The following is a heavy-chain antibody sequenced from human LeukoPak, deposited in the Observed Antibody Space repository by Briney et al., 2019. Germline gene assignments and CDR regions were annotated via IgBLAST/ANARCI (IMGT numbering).Heavy chain of an antibody. V-gene: IGHV4-39*01. CDR3: ARHPAHYYDSSGYYVFDY. CDR1: GGSISSSSYY. J-gene: IGHJ4*02. Sequence: SETLSLTCTVSGGSISSSSYYWGWIRQPPGKGLEWIGSIHYSGSTYYNPSLKSRVTISVDTSKNQFSLKLSSVTAADTAVYYCARHPAHYYDSSGYYVFDYWGQGTLVTVSS. CDR2: IHYSGST. D-gene: IGHD3-22*01.